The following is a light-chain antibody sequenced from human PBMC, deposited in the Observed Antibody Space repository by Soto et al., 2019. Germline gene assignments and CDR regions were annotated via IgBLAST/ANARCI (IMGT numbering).Light chain of an antibody. J-gene: IGLJ1*01. V-gene: IGLV2-14*01. Sequence: QSALTQPASVSGSPGQSITISCTGTSNDVGAYIYVSWFQQHTGKAPQFIIYEVSNRPSGVSSRFSGSKSGNTASLTISGLQAEDEADYYCSSYTNNKTLVFGTGTKLTVL. CDR1: SNDVGAYIY. CDR3: SSYTNNKTLV. CDR2: EVS.